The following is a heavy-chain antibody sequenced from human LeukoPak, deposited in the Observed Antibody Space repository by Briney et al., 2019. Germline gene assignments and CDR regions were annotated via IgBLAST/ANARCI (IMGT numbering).Heavy chain of an antibody. CDR3: ARFVMVTAGDY. Sequence: GGSLRLSCAASGFTFSGSWMHWVRQTPGKGLVWVSRIIGDGSATSYADSVKGRFTISRDNAKNTVYLQMNSLRDEDTAVYYCARFVMVTAGDYWGQGTLVTVSS. D-gene: IGHD2-21*02. CDR2: IIGDGSAT. CDR1: GFTFSGSW. J-gene: IGHJ4*02. V-gene: IGHV3-74*01.